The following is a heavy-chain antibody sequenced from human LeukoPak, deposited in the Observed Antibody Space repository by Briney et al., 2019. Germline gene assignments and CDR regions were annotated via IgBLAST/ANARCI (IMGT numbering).Heavy chain of an antibody. CDR3: ARDMITGTLFDY. Sequence: KAGGSLRLSCAASGFTFSSYAMSWVRQAPGKGLEWVSSISSSSSYIYYADSVKGRFTISRDNAKNSLYLQMNSLRAEDTAVYYCARDMITGTLFDYWGQGTLVTVSS. J-gene: IGHJ4*02. CDR1: GFTFSSYA. V-gene: IGHV3-21*01. D-gene: IGHD1-7*01. CDR2: ISSSSSYI.